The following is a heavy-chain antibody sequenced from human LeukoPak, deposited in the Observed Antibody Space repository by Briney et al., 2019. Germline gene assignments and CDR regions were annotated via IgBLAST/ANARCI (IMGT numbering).Heavy chain of an antibody. V-gene: IGHV3-11*01. CDR2: ISSSGSTI. J-gene: IGHJ6*03. D-gene: IGHD6-13*01. CDR1: GFNFINAW. CDR3: ARVPSSSWPYYYYMDV. Sequence: GGSLRLSCTASGFNFINAWMDWVRQAPGKGLEWVSYISSSGSTIYYADSVKGRFTISRDNAKNSLYLQMNSLRAEDTAVYYCARVPSSSWPYYYYMDVWGKGTTVTVSS.